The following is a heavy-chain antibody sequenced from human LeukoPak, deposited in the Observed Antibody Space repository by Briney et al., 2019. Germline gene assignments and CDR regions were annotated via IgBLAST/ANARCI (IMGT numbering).Heavy chain of an antibody. J-gene: IGHJ4*02. Sequence: SETLSLTCTVSGGSISTFFWTWIRQSAGKGLEWIGRTYTGTTYYNPSLESRATISVDTSNNRFSLKLTSLTAADTAVYYCARGTEMTSFTGYYSFDYWGRGSLVTVS. CDR1: GGSISTFF. CDR3: ARGTEMTSFTGYYSFDY. CDR2: TYTGTT. V-gene: IGHV4-4*07. D-gene: IGHD3-9*01.